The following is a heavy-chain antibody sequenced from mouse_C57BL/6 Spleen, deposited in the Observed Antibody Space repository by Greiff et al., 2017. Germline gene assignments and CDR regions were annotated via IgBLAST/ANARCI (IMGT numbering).Heavy chain of an antibody. J-gene: IGHJ2*01. D-gene: IGHD1-1*01. CDR2: IDPNSGGT. V-gene: IGHV1-72*01. CDR1: GYTFTSYW. CDR3: AREGLRNYYGRGDY. Sequence: QVQLQQPGAELVKPGASVKLSCKASGYTFTSYWMHWVKQRPGRGLEWIGRIDPNSGGTKYNEKFKSKATLTVDKPSSTAYMQISSLTSEDSAVYYCAREGLRNYYGRGDYWGQGTTLTVSS.